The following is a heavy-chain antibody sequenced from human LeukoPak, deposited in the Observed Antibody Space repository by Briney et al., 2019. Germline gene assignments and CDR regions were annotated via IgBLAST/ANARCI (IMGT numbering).Heavy chain of an antibody. CDR1: GGSISSYY. Sequence: SETLSLTCTVSGGSISSYYWSWIRQPPGKGLEWIGYIYYSGSTNYNPSLKSRVTISVDTSKNQFSLKLSSVTAADTAVYYCARGDYDILTGYYSGIDYWGQGTLVTVSS. CDR3: ARGDYDILTGYYSGIDY. V-gene: IGHV4-59*01. J-gene: IGHJ4*02. D-gene: IGHD3-9*01. CDR2: IYYSGST.